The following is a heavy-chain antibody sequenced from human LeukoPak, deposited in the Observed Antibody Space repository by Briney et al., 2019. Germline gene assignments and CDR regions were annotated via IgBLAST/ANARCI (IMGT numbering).Heavy chain of an antibody. Sequence: GAPVKVSCKASGYTFTGYYIHWVRQAPGQGLEWMGWINPNSGGTNYAQMFQGRVTMTRDTSINTAYMELSRLRSDDTAVYYCARDSGYYSHDHWGQGTLVTVSS. CDR2: INPNSGGT. J-gene: IGHJ4*02. CDR1: GYTFTGYY. V-gene: IGHV1-2*02. CDR3: ARDSGYYSHDH. D-gene: IGHD1-26*01.